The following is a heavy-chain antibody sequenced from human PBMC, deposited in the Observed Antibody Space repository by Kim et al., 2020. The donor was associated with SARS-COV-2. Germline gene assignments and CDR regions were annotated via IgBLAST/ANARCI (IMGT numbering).Heavy chain of an antibody. CDR1: SGSITGY. CDR2: VHHTGGA. D-gene: IGHD4-17*01. J-gene: IGHJ3*01. V-gene: IGHV4-59*08. CDR3: ARLAYGDYDEAFDL. Sequence: SETLSLTCAVSSGSITGYWSWIRQPPEKSLEWIAFVHHTGGATYNPSLKSRVTMSIDTSRKQISLRMTSLPAADTAIYYCARLAYGDYDEAFDLWCPGT.